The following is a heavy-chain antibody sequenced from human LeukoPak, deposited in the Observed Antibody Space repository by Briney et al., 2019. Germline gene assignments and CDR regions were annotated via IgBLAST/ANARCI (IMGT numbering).Heavy chain of an antibody. CDR3: AKGRKIDILTGYDYFDY. CDR2: ISYDGSNK. D-gene: IGHD3-9*01. CDR1: GFTFSNYA. V-gene: IGHV3-30-3*01. J-gene: IGHJ4*02. Sequence: GTSLRLSCAASGFTFSNYAVHWVRQAPGKGLEWVAVISYDGSNKYYADSVKGRFTISRDNSKNTLYLQMNSLRAEDTAVYYCAKGRKIDILTGYDYFDYWGQGTLVTVSS.